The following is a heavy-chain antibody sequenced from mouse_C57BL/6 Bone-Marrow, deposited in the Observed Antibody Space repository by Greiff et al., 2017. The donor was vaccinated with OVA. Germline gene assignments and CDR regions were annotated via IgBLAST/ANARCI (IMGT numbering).Heavy chain of an antibody. CDR1: GYTFTSYG. CDR2: IYPRSGNT. CDR3: ARFDYDGPYYAMDY. J-gene: IGHJ4*01. V-gene: IGHV1-81*01. Sequence: QVQLKESGAELARPGASVKLSCKASGYTFTSYGISWVKQRTGQGLEWIGEIYPRSGNTYYNEKFKGKATLTADKSSSTAYMELRSLTSEDSAVYFCARFDYDGPYYAMDYWGQGTSVTVSS. D-gene: IGHD2-4*01.